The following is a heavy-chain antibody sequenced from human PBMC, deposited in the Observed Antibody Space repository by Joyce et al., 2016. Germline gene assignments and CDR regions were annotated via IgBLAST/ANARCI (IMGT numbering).Heavy chain of an antibody. CDR2: IGTAGDP. J-gene: IGHJ3*02. CDR3: ARERGGGMSAFDI. Sequence: EVQLVEAGGALVQPGGSLRLSCAASGFTFSAYEIHWVRQTKGKGMEWVSVIGTAGDPYYAGSVKGRFTISRENAKSSLFLQMNSLRAEDTAVYYCARERGGGMSAFDIWGQGTMVTVSS. V-gene: IGHV3-13*05. CDR1: GFTFSAYE. D-gene: IGHD3-16*01.